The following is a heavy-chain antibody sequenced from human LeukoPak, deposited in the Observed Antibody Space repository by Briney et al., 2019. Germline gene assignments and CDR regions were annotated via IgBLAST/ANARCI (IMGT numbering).Heavy chain of an antibody. D-gene: IGHD3-10*01. CDR3: AKDTYGSGSYYNVAFRAFDI. CDR2: ISGSGGST. J-gene: IGHJ3*02. CDR1: GFTFSSYG. V-gene: IGHV3-23*01. Sequence: GGSLRLSCAASGFTFSSYGMSWVRQAPGKGLEWVSAISGSGGSTYYADSVKGRFTISRDNSKNTLYLQMNSLRAEDTAVYYCAKDTYGSGSYYNVAFRAFDIWGQGTMVTVSS.